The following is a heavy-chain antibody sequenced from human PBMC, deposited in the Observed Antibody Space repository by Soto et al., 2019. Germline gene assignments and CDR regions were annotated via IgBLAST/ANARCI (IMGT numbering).Heavy chain of an antibody. CDR3: ARGGQDFWSGPFDY. J-gene: IGHJ4*02. V-gene: IGHV4-4*07. D-gene: IGHD3-3*01. CDR1: GGSISNYF. Sequence: SETLSLTCTVSGGSISNYFCSWIRQPAGKGLEWIGRIDNSGSTNYNPSLKSRITMSADTSRNQFSLKLNSVTAADTAVYYCARGGQDFWSGPFDYWGQGALVTVSS. CDR2: IDNSGST.